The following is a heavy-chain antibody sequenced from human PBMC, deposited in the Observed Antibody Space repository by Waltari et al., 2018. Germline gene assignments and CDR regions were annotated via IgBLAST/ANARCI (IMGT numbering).Heavy chain of an antibody. D-gene: IGHD6-25*01. CDR3: ARLGSPTVAAWDY. CDR2: IYAGSGTT. CDR1: GVSISGGFD. V-gene: IGHV4-38-2*01. Sequence: QVQLQESGPGLVKPSETLSLTCAVSGVSISGGFDWSWISQSPGKGLEWIGFIYAGSGTTNYNPSLKNRVTISRDTSNNHFSLKLTSVTAADTAVYFCARLGSPTVAAWDYWGQGVLVTVSS. J-gene: IGHJ4*02.